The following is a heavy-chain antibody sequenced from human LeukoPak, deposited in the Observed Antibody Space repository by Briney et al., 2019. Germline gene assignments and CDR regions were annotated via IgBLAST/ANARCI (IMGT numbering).Heavy chain of an antibody. CDR2: ISTSSSDI. D-gene: IGHD6-6*01. Sequence: PGGSLRLSCAASGFTFTSYSMSWVRQAPGKGLEWVSSISTSSSDIYYADSVKGRFTISRDNAKNSVYLQMNSLRAEDTAVYYCARDPEFRSSAGLDYWGRGTLVTVSS. J-gene: IGHJ4*02. CDR1: GFTFTSYS. V-gene: IGHV3-21*06. CDR3: ARDPEFRSSAGLDY.